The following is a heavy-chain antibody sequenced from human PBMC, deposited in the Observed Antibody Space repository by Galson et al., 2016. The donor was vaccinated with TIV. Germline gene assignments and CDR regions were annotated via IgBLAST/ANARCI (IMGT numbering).Heavy chain of an antibody. CDR2: INAATGST. D-gene: IGHD5-18*01. V-gene: IGHV1-3*01. J-gene: IGHJ6*02. Sequence: SVKVSCKASGYTLTTYGIHWVRQAPGQRLEWMGWINAATGSTKYSQKLQGRVTITRDTSANTAHVELSSLRFEDTAVYYCARGMGRKYSYGVTYYYHGIDVWGQGTTVTVSS. CDR1: GYTLTTYG. CDR3: ARGMGRKYSYGVTYYYHGIDV.